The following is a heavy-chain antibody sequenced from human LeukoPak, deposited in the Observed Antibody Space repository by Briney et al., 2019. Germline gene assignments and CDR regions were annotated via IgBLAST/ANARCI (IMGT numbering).Heavy chain of an antibody. V-gene: IGHV1-2*02. CDR2: INPNSGGT. J-gene: IGHJ4*02. D-gene: IGHD2-2*01. Sequence: ASVKVSCKASGYTFTGYYMHWVRQAPGQGLEWMGWINPNSGGTNYAQKFQGRVTMTRDTSISTAYMELSRLRSDDTAVYYCARDSADIVVVPGVPFDYWGQGTLVTVSS. CDR1: GYTFTGYY. CDR3: ARDSADIVVVPGVPFDY.